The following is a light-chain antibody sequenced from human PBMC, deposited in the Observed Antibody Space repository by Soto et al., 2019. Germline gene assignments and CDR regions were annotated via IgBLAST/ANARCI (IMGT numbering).Light chain of an antibody. V-gene: IGKV1-39*01. CDR3: QQNFSRPYT. CDR2: AAS. CDR1: QTVRNN. J-gene: IGKJ2*01. Sequence: DIQMTQSPSSLSASVGDRVTITCRASQTVRNNLNWYQQKPGKAPELLIYAASTLEPGVPSRFRGSGSGTDFTLTVSSLQPEDFATYHCQQNFSRPYTFGQGTKLQIK.